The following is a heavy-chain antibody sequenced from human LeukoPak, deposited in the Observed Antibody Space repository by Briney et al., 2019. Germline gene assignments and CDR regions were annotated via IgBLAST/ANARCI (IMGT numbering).Heavy chain of an antibody. Sequence: SETLSLTCAVYGGPFSGYYWTWIRQPPGKGLEWIGSIYYSGSTYYNPSLKSRVTISVDTSKNQFSLKLSSVTAADTALYYCARSYGDYYYYYYMDVWGKGTTVTISS. V-gene: IGHV4-34*01. CDR3: ARSYGDYYYYYYMDV. D-gene: IGHD4-17*01. CDR2: IYYSGST. J-gene: IGHJ6*03. CDR1: GGPFSGYY.